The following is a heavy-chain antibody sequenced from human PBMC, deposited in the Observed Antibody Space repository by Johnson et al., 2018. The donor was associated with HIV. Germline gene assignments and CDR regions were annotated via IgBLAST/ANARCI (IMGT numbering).Heavy chain of an antibody. D-gene: IGHD6-19*01. Sequence: QVQLVESGGGVVQPGRSLRLSCAASGFTFSSYAMHWVRQAPGKGLEWVAVISYDGSNKYYADSVKGRFTISRDNSKNTLYLQMNSLRAEDTAVYYCARAGGLMAGAGYDAFDIWGQGTMVTVSS. CDR1: GFTFSSYA. CDR3: ARAGGLMAGAGYDAFDI. V-gene: IGHV3-30-3*01. J-gene: IGHJ3*02. CDR2: ISYDGSNK.